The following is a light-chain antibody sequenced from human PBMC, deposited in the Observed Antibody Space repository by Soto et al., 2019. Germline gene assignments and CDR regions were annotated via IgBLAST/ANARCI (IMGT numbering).Light chain of an antibody. CDR2: AAS. CDR3: QQANSFQLT. J-gene: IGKJ4*01. CDR1: QDINNW. Sequence: DIQMTQSPSSVSASVGDRVTITCRASQDINNWLAWYQQKPGKAPELLIYAASTLQSGVPSRFSGSGSGTDFTLTISSLQPEDFATYSCQQANSFQLTFGGGTRVEIK. V-gene: IGKV1-12*01.